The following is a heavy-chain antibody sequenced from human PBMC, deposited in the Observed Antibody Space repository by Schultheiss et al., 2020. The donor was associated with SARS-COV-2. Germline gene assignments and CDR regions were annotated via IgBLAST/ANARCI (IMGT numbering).Heavy chain of an antibody. CDR3: VMGSGWFLRARLLDY. CDR1: GFIFNTYA. D-gene: IGHD6-19*01. V-gene: IGHV3-64D*06. J-gene: IGHJ4*02. CDR2: ISSNGGST. Sequence: GGSLRLSCSASGFIFNTYAMHWVRQAPGKGLEYVSGISSNGGSTYYADSVKGRFTISRDNSKNTLYLQMSSLRAEDTAVHYCVMGSGWFLRARLLDYWGQGTLVTVSS.